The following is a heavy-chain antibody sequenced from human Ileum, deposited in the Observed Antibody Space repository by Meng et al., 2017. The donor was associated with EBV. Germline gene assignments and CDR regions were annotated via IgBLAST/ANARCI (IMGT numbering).Heavy chain of an antibody. CDR1: GGSISSLNC. CDR2: IFHSVIT. CDR3: AGKREYVNAWPFDY. D-gene: IGHD2/OR15-2a*01. Sequence: LQSSGPGFLNPSGTISLTCTVSGGSISSLNCCTWFRQPPGKGLEWIGEIFHSVITTYNPSLKSRVTISIDKSKSQFSLNLSSGTAADTAVYYCAGKREYVNAWPFDYWGQGTLVTVSS. J-gene: IGHJ4*02. V-gene: IGHV4-4*02.